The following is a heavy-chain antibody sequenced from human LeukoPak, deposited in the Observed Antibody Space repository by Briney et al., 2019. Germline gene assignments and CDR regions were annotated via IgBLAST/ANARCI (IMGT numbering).Heavy chain of an antibody. CDR2: IYYSGST. V-gene: IGHV4-61*01. D-gene: IGHD4-11*01. J-gene: IGHJ6*02. CDR1: GGSVSSGSYY. Sequence: SETLSLTCTVSGGSVSSGSYYWSWIRQPPGKGLEWIGYIYYSGSTNYNPSLKSRVTISVDTSKNQFSLKLSSVTAADTAMYYCASMMTTVTTYSYYYYGMDVWGQGTTVTVSS. CDR3: ASMMTTVTTYSYYYYGMDV.